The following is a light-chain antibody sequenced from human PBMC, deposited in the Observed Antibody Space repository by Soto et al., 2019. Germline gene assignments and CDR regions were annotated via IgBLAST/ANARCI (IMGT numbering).Light chain of an antibody. Sequence: EIVLTQSPCTLSFSPGERATLSCRASQSVSSSYLAWYQQKPGQAPRLVIYGASSRATGIPDRFSGSGSGTDFTLTISRLEPEDFAVYYCQQYGSSPGTFGQGTKVDI. V-gene: IGKV3-20*01. J-gene: IGKJ1*01. CDR2: GAS. CDR1: QSVSSSY. CDR3: QQYGSSPGT.